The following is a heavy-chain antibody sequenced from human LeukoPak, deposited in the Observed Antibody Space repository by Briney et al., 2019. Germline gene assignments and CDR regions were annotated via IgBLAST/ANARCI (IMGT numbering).Heavy chain of an antibody. D-gene: IGHD3-3*01. J-gene: IGHJ4*02. V-gene: IGHV4-34*01. Sequence: SETLSLTCAVYGGSFCGCYWSWIRQPPGKGLEWIGEINHSGSTNYNPSLKSRVTISVDKSKNQFSLKLSSVTAADTAVYYCARAPRFLEWPEDRDAYFDYWGQGTLVTVSS. CDR2: INHSGST. CDR3: ARAPRFLEWPEDRDAYFDY. CDR1: GGSFCGCY.